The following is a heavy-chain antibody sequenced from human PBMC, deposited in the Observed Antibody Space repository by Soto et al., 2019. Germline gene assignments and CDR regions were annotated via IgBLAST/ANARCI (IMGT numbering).Heavy chain of an antibody. Sequence: ASVKVSCKASGYTFTSYGISWVRQAPGQGLEWMGWISAYNGNTNYAQKLQGRVTMTTDTSTSTAYMELRSLRSDDTAVYYCARDRTVTTSDCMDYWGQGTLVTVSS. J-gene: IGHJ4*02. V-gene: IGHV1-18*01. CDR1: GYTFTSYG. CDR3: ARDRTVTTSDCMDY. CDR2: ISAYNGNT. D-gene: IGHD4-17*01.